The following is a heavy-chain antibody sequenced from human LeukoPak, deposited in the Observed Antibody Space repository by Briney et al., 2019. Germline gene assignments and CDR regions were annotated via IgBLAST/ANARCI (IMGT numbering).Heavy chain of an antibody. D-gene: IGHD3-10*01. Sequence: ASVKVSCKASGYTFTSYDINWVRQATGQGLEWMGWMNPNSGNTGYAQKFQGRVTITRNTSISTAYMELSSLRSEDTAVYYCARTYYYGSGSYSYYYYMDVWGKGTTVTVSS. CDR1: GYTFTSYD. V-gene: IGHV1-8*03. CDR2: MNPNSGNT. CDR3: ARTYYYGSGSYSYYYYMDV. J-gene: IGHJ6*03.